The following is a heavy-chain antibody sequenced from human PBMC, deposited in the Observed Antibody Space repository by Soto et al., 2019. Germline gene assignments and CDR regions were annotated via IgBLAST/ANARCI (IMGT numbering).Heavy chain of an antibody. CDR2: IKGDGSGT. D-gene: IGHD1-1*01. Sequence: GGSLRLSCAASGFTFSSYWMHWVRQAPGKGLVWVSRIKGDGSGTSYADSVKGRFTISRDNAKNTLYLQINSLRADDTAVYYCATWHEREHAYDVWGQGTTVTVSS. CDR1: GFTFSSYW. J-gene: IGHJ3*01. CDR3: ATWHEREHAYDV. V-gene: IGHV3-74*01.